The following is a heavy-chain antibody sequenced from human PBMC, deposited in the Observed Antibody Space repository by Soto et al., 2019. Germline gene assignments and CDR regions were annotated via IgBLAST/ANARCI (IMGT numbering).Heavy chain of an antibody. CDR3: ARRGDQIYLNAFDI. J-gene: IGHJ3*02. CDR1: GGTFSTYT. V-gene: IGHV1-69*01. D-gene: IGHD2-2*02. CDR2: IIPIFNTA. Sequence: QVQLVQSGAEVKKPGSSVKVSCRASGGTFSTYTFTWVRQAPGQGLEWMGGIIPIFNTATYAQKFQGRVTITADESTSAAYMELSSLKSEDTALYYCARRGDQIYLNAFDIWGQGTMVTVSS.